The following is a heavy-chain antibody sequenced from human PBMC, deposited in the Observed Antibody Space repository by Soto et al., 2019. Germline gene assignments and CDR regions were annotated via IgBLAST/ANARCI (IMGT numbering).Heavy chain of an antibody. CDR3: AKGGSIVGATPLV. CDR1: GFTFSSYG. J-gene: IGHJ4*02. Sequence: PGGSLRLSCAASGFTFSSYGMHWFRQAPGKGLEWVAVISYDGSNKYYADSVKGRFTISRDNSKNTLYLQMNSLRAEDTAVYYCAKGGSIVGATPLVWGPGXLVTVYS. CDR2: ISYDGSNK. V-gene: IGHV3-30*18. D-gene: IGHD1-26*01.